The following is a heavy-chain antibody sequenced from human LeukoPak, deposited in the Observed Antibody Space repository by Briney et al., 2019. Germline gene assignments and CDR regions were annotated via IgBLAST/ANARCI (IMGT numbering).Heavy chain of an antibody. CDR2: IYYTGST. Sequence: SETLSLTCAVSGASISGSGYYLGWIRQPPGKGLEWIGNIYYTGSTYYNASLQSRVTISIDTSKNQFSLRLNSVTAADTAMYYCVKSGGYGLIDYWGQGTVVTVSS. CDR1: GASISGSGYY. V-gene: IGHV4-39*01. J-gene: IGHJ4*02. CDR3: VKSGGYGLIDY. D-gene: IGHD1-26*01.